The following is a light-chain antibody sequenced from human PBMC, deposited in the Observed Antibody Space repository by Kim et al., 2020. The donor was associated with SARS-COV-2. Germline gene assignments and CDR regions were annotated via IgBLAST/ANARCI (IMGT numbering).Light chain of an antibody. Sequence: DRATLSCRSRQSVSSSCFAWYQQKPGQAPRPLIYGASSRATGVPDRFSGSGSGTDFTLTISRLEPEDFAVYYCQQYGSSPPNTFGGGTKVDIK. V-gene: IGKV3-20*01. CDR2: GAS. CDR1: QSVSSSC. CDR3: QQYGSSPPNT. J-gene: IGKJ4*01.